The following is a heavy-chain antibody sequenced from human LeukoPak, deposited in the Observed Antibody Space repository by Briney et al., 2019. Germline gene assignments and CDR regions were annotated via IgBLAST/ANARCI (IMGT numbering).Heavy chain of an antibody. Sequence: SETLSLTCAVYGGSFSGYYWSWIRQPPGKGLEWIGEINHSGSTNYNPSLKSRVTISVDTSKNQFSLKLSSVTAADTAAYYCADSTALGTPFDYWGQGTLVTVSS. CDR1: GGSFSGYY. V-gene: IGHV4-34*01. D-gene: IGHD5-18*01. CDR3: ADSTALGTPFDY. CDR2: INHSGST. J-gene: IGHJ4*02.